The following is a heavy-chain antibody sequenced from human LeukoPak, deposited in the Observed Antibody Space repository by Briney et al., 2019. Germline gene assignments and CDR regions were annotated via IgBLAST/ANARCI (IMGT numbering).Heavy chain of an antibody. CDR2: FDPEDGET. CDR3: ATLGFEAGTAYYFDY. V-gene: IGHV1-24*01. CDR1: GYTLTELS. J-gene: IGHJ4*02. D-gene: IGHD1-1*01. Sequence: ASVKVSCKVSGYTLTELSMHWVRQAPGKGLEWMGGFDPEDGETIYAQKFQGRVTMTEDTSTDTAYMELSSLRPEDTAVYYCATLGFEAGTAYYFDYWGQGTLVTVSS.